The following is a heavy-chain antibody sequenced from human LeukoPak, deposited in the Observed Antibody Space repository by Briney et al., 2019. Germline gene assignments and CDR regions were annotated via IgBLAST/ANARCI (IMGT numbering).Heavy chain of an antibody. CDR3: NIVATMELKNIDY. D-gene: IGHD5-12*01. Sequence: PSETLSLTCTVSGGSISSGGYYWSWIRQHPGKGLEWIGYIYYSGSTYYNPSLKSRVTISVDTSKNQFSLKLSSVTAADTAVYYCNIVATMELKNIDYWGQGTLVTVSS. J-gene: IGHJ4*02. CDR1: GGSISSGGYY. CDR2: IYYSGST. V-gene: IGHV4-31*03.